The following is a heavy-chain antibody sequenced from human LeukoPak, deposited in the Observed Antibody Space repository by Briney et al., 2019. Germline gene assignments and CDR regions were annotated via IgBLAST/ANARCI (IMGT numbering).Heavy chain of an antibody. CDR3: ARDSYYDSSSSAVDAFDI. V-gene: IGHV3-7*01. J-gene: IGHJ3*02. Sequence: PGGSLRLSCAASGFTFSSYWMSWVRQAPGKGLEWVANTNQDGSDKYYVDSVKGRFTISRDNAKNSLYLQMNSLRAEDTAVYYCARDSYYDSSSSAVDAFDIWGQGTMVTVSS. CDR1: GFTFSSYW. D-gene: IGHD3-22*01. CDR2: TNQDGSDK.